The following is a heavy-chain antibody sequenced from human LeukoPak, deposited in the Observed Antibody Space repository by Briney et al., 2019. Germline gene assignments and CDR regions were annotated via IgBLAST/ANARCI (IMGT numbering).Heavy chain of an antibody. J-gene: IGHJ4*02. Sequence: PGGSLRLSCAASGFTFSSYSMNWVRQAPGKGLEWVSSISSSSSYIYYADSVKGRFTISRDNAKNSLYLQMNSLRAEDTAVDYCARSRGYSSGTLDYWGQGTLVTVSS. CDR2: ISSSSSYI. CDR1: GFTFSSYS. CDR3: ARSRGYSSGTLDY. V-gene: IGHV3-21*01. D-gene: IGHD6-19*01.